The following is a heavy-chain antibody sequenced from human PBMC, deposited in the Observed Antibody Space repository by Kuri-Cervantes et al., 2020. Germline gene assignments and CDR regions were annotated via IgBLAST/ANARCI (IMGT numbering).Heavy chain of an antibody. CDR1: GGSISSSSYY. CDR3: ARGSRDYGSGILGGMDV. CDR2: IYYSGST. D-gene: IGHD3-10*01. V-gene: IGHV4-39*07. J-gene: IGHJ6*02. Sequence: LSCTVSGGSISSSSYYWGWIRQPPGTGLEWFGSIYYSGSTYYNPSLKSRVTISVDASKNQFSLKLSSVTAADTAVFYCARGSRDYGSGILGGMDVWGQRTTVTVSS.